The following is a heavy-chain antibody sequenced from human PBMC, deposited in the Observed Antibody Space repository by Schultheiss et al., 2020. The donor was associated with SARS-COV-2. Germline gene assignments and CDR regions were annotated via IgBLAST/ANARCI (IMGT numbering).Heavy chain of an antibody. V-gene: IGHV6-1*01. J-gene: IGHJ5*02. CDR1: GDSVSSRSSA. CDR2: TYYRSKWHI. Sequence: SQTLSLTCAISGDSVSSRSSAWNWIRQSPSRGLEWLGRTYYRSKWHIDYAESVKSRITIDPDTSKNQFSLQLNSVTPEDTAVYYCARGGDCSSAGCYWNWFDPWGQGTLVTVSS. D-gene: IGHD2-2*01. CDR3: ARGGDCSSAGCYWNWFDP.